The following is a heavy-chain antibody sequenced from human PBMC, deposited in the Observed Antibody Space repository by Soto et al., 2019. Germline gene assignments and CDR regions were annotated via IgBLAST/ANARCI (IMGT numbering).Heavy chain of an antibody. Sequence: ASVKVSCKASGYSFTSYARHWVRQAPGQRLEWMGWINAGDGDTENSQKFQGRVTITRDTSASTAYMELSSLRSEDTAAYYCAREGGYCSGGSCYVGYYFDYWGQGTLVTVSS. CDR1: GYSFTSYA. D-gene: IGHD2-15*01. CDR3: AREGGYCSGGSCYVGYYFDY. V-gene: IGHV1-3*01. CDR2: INAGDGDT. J-gene: IGHJ4*02.